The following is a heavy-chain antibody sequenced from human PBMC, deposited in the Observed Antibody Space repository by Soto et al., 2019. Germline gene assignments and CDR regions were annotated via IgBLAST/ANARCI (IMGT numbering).Heavy chain of an antibody. CDR3: AKDQVGYCSGGSCYGAFDI. D-gene: IGHD2-15*01. J-gene: IGHJ3*02. V-gene: IGHV3-23*01. Sequence: EVQLLESGGGLVQPGGSLRLSCAASGFTFSSYAMSWVRQAPGKGLEWVSAISGSGGSTYYADSVKGRFTISRDNSKNTLYLQMNSPRAEDTAVYYCAKDQVGYCSGGSCYGAFDIWGQGTMVTVSS. CDR2: ISGSGGST. CDR1: GFTFSSYA.